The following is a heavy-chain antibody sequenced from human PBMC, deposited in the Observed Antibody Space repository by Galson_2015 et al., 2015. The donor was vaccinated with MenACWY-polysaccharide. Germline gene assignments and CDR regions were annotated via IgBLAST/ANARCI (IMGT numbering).Heavy chain of an antibody. J-gene: IGHJ6*02. D-gene: IGHD7-27*01. CDR1: GLTSSNWL. Sequence: LRLSCAASGLTSSNWLLTWVRQAPGKGLEWVASIKKDGSEKYYVDSVKGRFTISRDNAKDSLYLQMNSLRAEDTAVYFCARGHLGLGLWGQGTTVTVSS. CDR2: IKKDGSEK. CDR3: ARGHLGLGL. V-gene: IGHV3-7*01.